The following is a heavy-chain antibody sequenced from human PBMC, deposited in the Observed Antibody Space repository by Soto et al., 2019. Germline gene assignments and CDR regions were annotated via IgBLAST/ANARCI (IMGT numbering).Heavy chain of an antibody. J-gene: IGHJ2*01. CDR1: GFTFRSYA. D-gene: IGHD3-22*01. CDR2: ISVSGAST. Sequence: EVQVLESGGGLVQPGGSLRLSCAASGFTFRSYAMSWVRQAPGRGLEWVSAISVSGASTYYADSVKGRFTISRDNSKNTLYLQMSSLRAEDTAVYYCAKGAGDSSDYYWRRYFDLWGRGTLVTVSS. CDR3: AKGAGDSSDYYWRRYFDL. V-gene: IGHV3-23*01.